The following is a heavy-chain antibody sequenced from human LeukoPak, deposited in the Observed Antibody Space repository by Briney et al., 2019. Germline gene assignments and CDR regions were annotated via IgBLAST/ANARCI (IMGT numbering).Heavy chain of an antibody. CDR2: INHSGST. D-gene: IGHD3-3*01. J-gene: IGHJ6*04. V-gene: IGHV4-34*01. CDR1: GGSFSGYY. CDR3: ARLCYFWSGYSCDV. Sequence: SETLSLTCAVYGGSFSGYYWSWIRQPPGKGLEWIGEINHSGSTNYNPSLKSRVTISVDTSKNQFSLKLSSVTAADTAVYYCARLCYFWSGYSCDVWGKGTTVTVSS.